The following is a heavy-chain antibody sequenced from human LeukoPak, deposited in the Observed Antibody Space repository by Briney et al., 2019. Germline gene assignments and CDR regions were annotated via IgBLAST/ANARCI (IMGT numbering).Heavy chain of an antibody. Sequence: PSESLSLTCTVSGGSISSGSYYWSWIRQPAGKGLEWIGRIYTSGSTNYNPSLKSRVTISVDTSKNQFSLKLSSVTAADTAVYYCARDGYSGNDGLWGQGSLVTVSS. CDR1: GGSISSGSYY. CDR2: IYTSGST. J-gene: IGHJ4*02. D-gene: IGHD5-12*01. V-gene: IGHV4-61*02. CDR3: ARDGYSGNDGL.